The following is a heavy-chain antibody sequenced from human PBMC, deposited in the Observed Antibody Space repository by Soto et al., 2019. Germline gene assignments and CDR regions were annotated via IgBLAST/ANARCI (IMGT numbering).Heavy chain of an antibody. CDR3: ARSVAVPGAHIDY. CDR1: GGSISGSY. J-gene: IGHJ4*02. D-gene: IGHD6-19*01. Sequence: KSSETLSLTCSVSGGSISGSYWSWIRQSPGKGLEWLGYVYYTGSTNYSPSLRSRVSISVDTSRNEFSLRLSSVTAADTAVYFCARSVAVPGAHIDYWGQGTQATVSS. V-gene: IGHV4-59*01. CDR2: VYYTGST.